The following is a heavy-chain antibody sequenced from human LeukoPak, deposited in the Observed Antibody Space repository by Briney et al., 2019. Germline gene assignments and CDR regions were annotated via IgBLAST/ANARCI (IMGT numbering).Heavy chain of an antibody. V-gene: IGHV3-49*04. D-gene: IGHD5-18*01. CDR2: IRSKAYGGTT. CDR3: RIRLWPGFDY. Sequence: GGSLRLSCTASGFTFGDYAMSWVRQAPGKGLEWVGFIRSKAYGGTTEYAASVKGRLTISRDDSKSIAYLQMNSLKTEDTAVYYCRIRLWPGFDYWGQGTLVTVSS. J-gene: IGHJ4*02. CDR1: GFTFGDYA.